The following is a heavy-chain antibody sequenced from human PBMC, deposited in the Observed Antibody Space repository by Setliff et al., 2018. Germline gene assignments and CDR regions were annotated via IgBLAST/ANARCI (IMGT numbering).Heavy chain of an antibody. V-gene: IGHV4-59*01. CDR3: AREEPYSSSWSWFDP. J-gene: IGHJ5*02. CDR1: GGSISSYY. CDR2: IYYSGST. Sequence: PSETLSLTCTVSGGSISSYYWSWIRQPPGKGLEWIGYIYYSGSTNYNPSLKSRVTISVDTSKNQFSLKLSSVTAADTAVYYCAREEPYSSSWSWFDPWGQGTRVTVSS. D-gene: IGHD6-13*01.